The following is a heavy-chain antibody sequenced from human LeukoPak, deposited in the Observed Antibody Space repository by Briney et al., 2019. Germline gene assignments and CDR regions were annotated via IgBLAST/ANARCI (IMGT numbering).Heavy chain of an antibody. CDR3: ARPRYKSGWDGDFDS. D-gene: IGHD6-19*01. CDR1: GGSISSNY. J-gene: IGHJ4*02. CDR2: IHTSGNT. V-gene: IGHV4-4*07. Sequence: SETLSLTCTVSGGSISSNYWSWIRQPAGRGLEWIGRIHTSGNTNYNPSLRSRVTMSVDTSKNQFSLNLSSVTAADTAIYYCARPRYKSGWDGDFDSWGQGTLVTVSS.